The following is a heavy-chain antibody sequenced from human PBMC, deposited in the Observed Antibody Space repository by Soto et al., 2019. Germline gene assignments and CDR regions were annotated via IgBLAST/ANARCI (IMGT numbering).Heavy chain of an antibody. CDR1: GYTFTSYD. V-gene: IGHV1-8*01. D-gene: IGHD6-19*01. J-gene: IGHJ4*02. Sequence: QVQLVQSGAEVKKPGASVKVSCKASGYTFTSYDINWVRQATGQGLEWMGWMNPNSGNTGYAQRLQGRVPLTRNTTISTAYMELSSLRSEDTAVYYCTRGFRAFIEGAGRGFDYWGQGTLVTVSS. CDR2: MNPNSGNT. CDR3: TRGFRAFIEGAGRGFDY.